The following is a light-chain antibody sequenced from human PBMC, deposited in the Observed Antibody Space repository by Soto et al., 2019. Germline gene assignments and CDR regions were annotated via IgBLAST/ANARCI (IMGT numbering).Light chain of an antibody. V-gene: IGLV2-14*03. CDR2: DVS. CDR3: SPSTSRSILRHV. CDR1: SSDVGGFNY. Sequence: QSALTQPASVSGSPGQSITFSCTGTSSDVGGFNYVSWYQQHPGKTPKLVIFDVSNRPSGVSNRFSGSKSGITASLTISGLQAEDEADYDSSPSTSRSILRHVSGLGTKVTV. J-gene: IGLJ1*01.